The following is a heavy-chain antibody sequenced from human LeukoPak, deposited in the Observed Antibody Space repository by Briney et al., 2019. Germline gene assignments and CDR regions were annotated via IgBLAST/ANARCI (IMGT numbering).Heavy chain of an antibody. CDR2: INPNTGDT. D-gene: IGHD3-3*02. Sequence: ASVKVSCKASGYTFTGHYMHWVRQAPGQGLEWMGWINPNTGDTNHAQKFQDRVSMTRDTSINTAYMELHRLRSDDTALYYCARGSLAIFDWLDSWGQGTLVTVSS. CDR3: ARGSLAIFDWLDS. J-gene: IGHJ5*01. V-gene: IGHV1-2*02. CDR1: GYTFTGHY.